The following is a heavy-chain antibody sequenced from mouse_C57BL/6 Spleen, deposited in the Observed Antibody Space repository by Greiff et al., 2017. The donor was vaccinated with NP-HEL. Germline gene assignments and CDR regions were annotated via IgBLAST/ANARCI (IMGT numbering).Heavy chain of an antibody. CDR1: GYAFSSYW. CDR3: ARPYYGSSSFAY. D-gene: IGHD1-1*01. V-gene: IGHV1-80*01. Sequence: QVQLQQSGAELVKPGASVKISCKASGYAFSSYWMNWVKQRPGKGLEWIGQIYPGDGDTNYNGKFKGKATLTADKSSSTAYMQLSSLTSEDSAVYFCARPYYGSSSFAYWGQGTLVTVSA. CDR2: IYPGDGDT. J-gene: IGHJ3*01.